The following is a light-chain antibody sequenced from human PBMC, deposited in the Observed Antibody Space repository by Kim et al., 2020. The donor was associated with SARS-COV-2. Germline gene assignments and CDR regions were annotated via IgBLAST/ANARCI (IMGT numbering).Light chain of an antibody. J-gene: IGKJ4*01. CDR1: QSVSSN. CDR3: QKYNNWPPLT. Sequence: EIVMTQSPATLSVSPVERATLSCRASQSVSSNLAWYQQKPGQAPRLLIYGASTRATGIPARFSGSGSGTEFTLTISSLQSEDFAVYYCQKYNNWPPLTFGGGTKVDIK. V-gene: IGKV3-15*01. CDR2: GAS.